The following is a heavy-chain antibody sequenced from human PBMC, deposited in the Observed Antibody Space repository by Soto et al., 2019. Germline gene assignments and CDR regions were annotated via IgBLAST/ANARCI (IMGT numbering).Heavy chain of an antibody. V-gene: IGHV1-69*05. CDR3: ARGCGGDCYSPVHNWFDP. Sequence: SVKVSFKASGGTFSSYAISWVRQAPGQGLEWMGGIIPIFGTANYAQKFQGRVTITTDESTSTAYMELSSLRSEDTAVYYCARGCGGDCYSPVHNWFDPWGQGTLVTVSS. CDR2: IIPIFGTA. J-gene: IGHJ5*02. CDR1: GGTFSSYA. D-gene: IGHD2-21*02.